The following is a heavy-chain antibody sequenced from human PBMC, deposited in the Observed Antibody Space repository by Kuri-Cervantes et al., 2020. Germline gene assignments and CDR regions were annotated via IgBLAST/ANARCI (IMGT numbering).Heavy chain of an antibody. CDR2: IIPIFGTA. V-gene: IGHV1-69*06. CDR1: GGTFSSYV. CDR3: ATGPKKVAGYYYMDV. Sequence: SVKVSCKASGGTFSSYVISWVRQAPGQGLEWMGGIIPIFGTANYAQKFQGRVAITADKSTSTAYMELSSLRSEDTAVYYCATGPKKVAGYYYMDVWGKGTTVTVSS. J-gene: IGHJ6*03. D-gene: IGHD6-19*01.